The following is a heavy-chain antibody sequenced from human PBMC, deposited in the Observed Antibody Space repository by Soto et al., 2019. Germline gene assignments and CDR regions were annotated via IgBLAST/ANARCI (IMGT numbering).Heavy chain of an antibody. Sequence: PGGSLRLSCAASGFTFSSYAMSWVRQAPGKGLEWVSAISGSGGSTYYADSVKGRFTISRDNSKNTLYLQMNSLRAEDTAVYYCAKELRITMIVVVIRGAFDIWGQGTMVTVSS. J-gene: IGHJ3*02. CDR1: GFTFSSYA. CDR2: ISGSGGST. CDR3: AKELRITMIVVVIRGAFDI. V-gene: IGHV3-23*01. D-gene: IGHD3-22*01.